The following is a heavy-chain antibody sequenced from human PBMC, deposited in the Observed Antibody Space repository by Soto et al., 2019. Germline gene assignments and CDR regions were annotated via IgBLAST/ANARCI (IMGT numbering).Heavy chain of an antibody. CDR2: IKEDGGVK. Sequence: GGSLRLSCAASGFTFSTYWMSWVRHAPGKGPEFVANIKEDGGVKNYVDSVRGRFTISRDNAKNSVYLQMNSLRSDDTAVYYCARDPGSSAFDIWGQGAVVTVSS. CDR3: ARDPGSSAFDI. V-gene: IGHV3-7*04. J-gene: IGHJ3*02. D-gene: IGHD2-2*01. CDR1: GFTFSTYW.